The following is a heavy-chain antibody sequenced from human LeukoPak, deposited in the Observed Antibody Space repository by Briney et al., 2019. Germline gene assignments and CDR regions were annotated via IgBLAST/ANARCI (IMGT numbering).Heavy chain of an antibody. CDR1: GSSFPSYA. CDR2: ISAYNGNT. D-gene: IGHD2-8*02. CDR3: ARAISTASSLFAY. J-gene: IGHJ4*02. V-gene: IGHV1-18*01. Sequence: ASVKVSCKASGSSFPSYAITWVRQAPGQGLEWMGWISAYNGNTNYAQKFQGRVTMTTDTSTSTAYMELRSLRSDDTALYYCARAISTASSLFAYWGQGTLVTVSS.